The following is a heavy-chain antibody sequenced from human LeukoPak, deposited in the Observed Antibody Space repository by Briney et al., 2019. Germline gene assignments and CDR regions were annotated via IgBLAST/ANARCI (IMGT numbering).Heavy chain of an antibody. D-gene: IGHD1-26*01. CDR2: IYYSGST. Sequence: GSLRLSCAASGFTFSSYAMSWVRQPPGKGREWVGSIYYSGSTYYNPSLKSRVTISVDTSKNQFSLKLSSVTAADTAVYYCARVRELLPARWGQGTLVTVSS. V-gene: IGHV4-39*07. J-gene: IGHJ4*02. CDR1: GFTFSSYA. CDR3: ARVRELLPAR.